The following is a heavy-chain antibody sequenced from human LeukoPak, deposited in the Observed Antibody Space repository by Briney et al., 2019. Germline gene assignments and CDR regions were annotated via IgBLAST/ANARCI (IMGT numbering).Heavy chain of an antibody. J-gene: IGHJ6*03. CDR1: GFTVSSNY. CDR3: ASGSGSYRTPYYYMDV. Sequence: QSGGSLRLSCVASGFTVSSNYMSWVRQAPGKGLEWVSVIYSGGSTYYADSVKGRLTISRDNSKNTLYLQMNSLRAEDTAVYYCASGSGSYRTPYYYMDVWGTGTTVTVSS. D-gene: IGHD3-10*01. V-gene: IGHV3-53*01. CDR2: IYSGGST.